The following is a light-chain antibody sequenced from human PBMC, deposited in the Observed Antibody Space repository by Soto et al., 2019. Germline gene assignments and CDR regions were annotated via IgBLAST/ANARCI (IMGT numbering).Light chain of an antibody. CDR3: QQYHFFWI. V-gene: IGKV1-5*01. CDR2: HAS. J-gene: IGKJ1*01. CDR1: RSISTW. Sequence: DIQMTQSPSTLSASVGDRVTVTCRASRSISTWLAWYQQKPGNAPKLLLHHASILESGVPSRFSGSGSGTEFPLPISSLQPDFFAIYYCQQYHFFWIFGQGTKVKIK.